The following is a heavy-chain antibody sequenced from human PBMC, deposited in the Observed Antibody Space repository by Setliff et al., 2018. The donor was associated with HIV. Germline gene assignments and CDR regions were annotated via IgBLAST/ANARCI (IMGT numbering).Heavy chain of an antibody. CDR2: MNPKSGNS. D-gene: IGHD6-19*01. CDR1: GYTFSNYD. Sequence: ASVKVSCKASGYTFSNYDINWVRQATGQGLEWMGWMNPKSGNSGHAQKFQGRITMTRNTSITTAYMELISLKSEDTAVYYCARGRYSSGFTDYWGQGTLVTVSS. V-gene: IGHV1-8*02. CDR3: ARGRYSSGFTDY. J-gene: IGHJ4*02.